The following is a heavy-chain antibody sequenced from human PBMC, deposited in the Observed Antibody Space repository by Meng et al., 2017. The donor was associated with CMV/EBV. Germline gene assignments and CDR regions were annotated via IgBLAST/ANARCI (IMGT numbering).Heavy chain of an antibody. CDR1: GFTFGDYA. CDR3: AIGHSRYSSSWY. Sequence: GGSLRLSCTASGFTFGDYAMSWVRQAPGKGLEWVSYISSSGSTIYYADSVKGRFTISRDNAKNSLYLQMNSLRAEDTAVYYCAIGHSRYSSSWYCGQGTLVTVSS. J-gene: IGHJ4*02. V-gene: IGHV3-11*04. CDR2: ISSSGSTI. D-gene: IGHD6-13*01.